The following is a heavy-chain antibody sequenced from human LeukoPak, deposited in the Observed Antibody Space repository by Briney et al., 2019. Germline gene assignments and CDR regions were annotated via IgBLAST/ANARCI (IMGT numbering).Heavy chain of an antibody. V-gene: IGHV3-23*01. CDR3: AKVAPITMVRGVIIIPYFGY. J-gene: IGHJ4*02. CDR1: GFTFSSYA. CDR2: ISGGGGST. D-gene: IGHD3-10*01. Sequence: PGGSLRLSCAASGFTFSSYAMSWVRQAPGKGLEWVSAISGGGGSTYYADSVKGRFTISRDNSKNTLYLQMNSLRAEDTAVYYCAKVAPITMVRGVIIIPYFGYWGQGTLVTVSS.